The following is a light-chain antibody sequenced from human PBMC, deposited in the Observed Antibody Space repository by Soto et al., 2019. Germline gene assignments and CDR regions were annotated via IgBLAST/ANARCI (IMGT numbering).Light chain of an antibody. CDR3: QQYDRWPPWT. CDR1: QSIGSR. J-gene: IGKJ1*01. Sequence: EIVLTQSPATLSVSPGESATLSCRASQSIGSRLAWYQQRPGQAPRLLISGASTRATGIPARFSGSGSGTDFTLTISSLQSEDFGVYYCQQYDRWPPWTFGQGTKVEIK. CDR2: GAS. V-gene: IGKV3-15*01.